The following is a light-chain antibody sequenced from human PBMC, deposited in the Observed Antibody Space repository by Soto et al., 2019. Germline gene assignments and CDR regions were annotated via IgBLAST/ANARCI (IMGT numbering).Light chain of an antibody. V-gene: IGLV1-44*01. CDR2: NND. CDR1: RSNIGANP. J-gene: IGLJ2*01. CDR3: EAWDDSLYGAV. Sequence: QSVLTQPPSASGTPGQRVTISCSGSRSNIGANPINWYQQLPGTAPKLLIYNNDQRPSGVPDRFSASKSGTSASLAISGLQSEDEADYYCEAWDDSLYGAVLGGGTKLTVL.